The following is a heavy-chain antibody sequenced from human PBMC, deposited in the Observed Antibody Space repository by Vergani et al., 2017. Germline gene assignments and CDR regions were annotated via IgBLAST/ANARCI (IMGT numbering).Heavy chain of an antibody. J-gene: IGHJ6*01. CDR2: ILPLFGTP. V-gene: IGHV1-69*01. CDR3: AGDGGSGVEVPAGIRYYDYCMDV. Sequence: QVQLVQSGAEVKKPGSSVKVSCKSSGGTFSNHVLAWVRQAPGQGLEWMGGILPLFGTPTYAQRFQGRVTITADDSTTTAYMELTSLTSEDSAIYYCAGDGGSGVEVPAGIRYYDYCMDVWGGGSTVAISS. D-gene: IGHD2-2*01. CDR1: GGTFSNHV.